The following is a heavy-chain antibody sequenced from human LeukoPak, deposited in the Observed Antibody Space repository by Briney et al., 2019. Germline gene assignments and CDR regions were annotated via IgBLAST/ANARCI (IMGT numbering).Heavy chain of an antibody. D-gene: IGHD3-22*01. V-gene: IGHV4-39*07. CDR1: GGSISSSSYY. CDR2: IYYSGST. J-gene: IGHJ4*02. CDR3: ARDVGDSSGYYLGGY. Sequence: SETLSLTCTVSGGSISSSSYYWGWIRQPPGKGLEWIGSIYYSGSTYYNPSLKSRVTISVDTSKNQFSLKLSSVTAADTAVYYCARDVGDSSGYYLGGYWGQGTLVTVSS.